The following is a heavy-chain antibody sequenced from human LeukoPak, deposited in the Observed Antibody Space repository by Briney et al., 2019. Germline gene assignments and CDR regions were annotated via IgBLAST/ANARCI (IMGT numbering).Heavy chain of an antibody. CDR1: GYTLTELS. J-gene: IGHJ4*02. Sequence: ASVKVSCKVSGYTLTELSMHWVRQAPGKGLEWMGGFDPEDGETIYAQKFQGRVTMTEDTSTDTAYMELSSLRSEDTAVYYCASDIRGGYCSGGVDYWGQGTLVAVSS. CDR3: ASDIRGGYCSGGVDY. CDR2: FDPEDGET. D-gene: IGHD2-2*03. V-gene: IGHV1-24*01.